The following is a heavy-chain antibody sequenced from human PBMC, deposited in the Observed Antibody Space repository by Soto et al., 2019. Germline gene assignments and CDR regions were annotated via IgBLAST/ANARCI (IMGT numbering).Heavy chain of an antibody. V-gene: IGHV1-69*01. CDR2: IIPIFGTA. CDR3: ARHYYYEKGWVDDTGTHARRGFAP. Sequence: QVQLVQSGAEVKKPGSSVKVSCKASGGTFSSYAISWVRQAPGQGLEWMGGIIPIFGTANYAQKFQGRVTITADESTSTAYMELSSLRSEDTAVYYCARHYYYEKGWVDDTGTHARRGFAPWGQGTLVTVSS. D-gene: IGHD3-22*01. CDR1: GGTFSSYA. J-gene: IGHJ5*02.